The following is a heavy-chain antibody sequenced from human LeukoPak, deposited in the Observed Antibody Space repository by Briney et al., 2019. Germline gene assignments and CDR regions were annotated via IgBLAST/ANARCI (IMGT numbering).Heavy chain of an antibody. V-gene: IGHV3-33*01. CDR3: ARASRATTRLDAFDI. CDR1: GFIFSTYG. Sequence: GRSLRLSCAASGFIFSTYGMHWVRQPPGKGLEWVAVIWYDGSITYYGDFVKGRFTISRDNSKNTLYLQINSLRAEDTAVYYCARASRATTRLDAFDIWGQGTMVTVSS. D-gene: IGHD1-14*01. CDR2: IWYDGSIT. J-gene: IGHJ3*02.